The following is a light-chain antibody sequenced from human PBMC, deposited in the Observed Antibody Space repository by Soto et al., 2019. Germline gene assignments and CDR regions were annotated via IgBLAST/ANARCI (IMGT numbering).Light chain of an antibody. CDR3: QQYDNLPPFT. V-gene: IGKV1-33*01. J-gene: IGKJ3*01. CDR2: DAS. CDR1: QDISNY. Sequence: DIQMTQSPSSLSASVGDRVTITCQASQDISNYLTWYQQKPGKAPKLLIYDASTLETGVPSRFSGSGSGTDFTFTISGLQAEDIAAYYCQQYDNLPPFTFGPGTKVDIK.